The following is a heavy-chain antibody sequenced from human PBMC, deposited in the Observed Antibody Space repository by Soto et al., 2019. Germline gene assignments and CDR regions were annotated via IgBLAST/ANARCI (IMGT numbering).Heavy chain of an antibody. D-gene: IGHD6-13*01. Sequence: PSETLSLTCAVYGGSFSGYYWSWIRQPPGKGLEWIGEINHSGSTNYNPSLKSRVTISVDTSKNRFSLKLSSVTAADTAVYYCARGYALGIAAPQPRSFDYWGQGTLVTVSS. V-gene: IGHV4-34*01. J-gene: IGHJ4*02. CDR3: ARGYALGIAAPQPRSFDY. CDR2: INHSGST. CDR1: GGSFSGYY.